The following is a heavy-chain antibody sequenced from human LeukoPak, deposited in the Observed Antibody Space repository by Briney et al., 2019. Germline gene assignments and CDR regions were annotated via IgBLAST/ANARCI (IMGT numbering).Heavy chain of an antibody. J-gene: IGHJ4*02. V-gene: IGHV4-39*01. CDR2: IYYSGST. Sequence: NPSETLSPTCTVSGGSISSSSYYWGRIRQPPGKGLEWIGSIYYSGSTYYNPSLKSRVTISVDTSKNQFSLKLSSVTAADTAVYYSASYYYDSSAYYEPFDYWGQGTLVTVSS. D-gene: IGHD3-22*01. CDR3: ASYYYDSSAYYEPFDY. CDR1: GGSISSSSYY.